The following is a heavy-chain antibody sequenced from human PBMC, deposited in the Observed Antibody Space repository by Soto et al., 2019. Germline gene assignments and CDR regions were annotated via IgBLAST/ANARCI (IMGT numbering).Heavy chain of an antibody. CDR1: GGTFSSYT. CDR2: IIPIFDIS. CDR3: ATDSSSSAGGCDP. J-gene: IGHJ5*02. Sequence: QVQLVQSGAEVKKPRSSVKVSCKASGGTFSSYTISWVRQAPGQGREWMGRIIPIFDISNYAQKFQGRVTITADKSTSTAYMELSSLRSEDTAVYYCATDSSSSAGGCDPWGQGTLVTVSS. D-gene: IGHD6-6*01. V-gene: IGHV1-69*08.